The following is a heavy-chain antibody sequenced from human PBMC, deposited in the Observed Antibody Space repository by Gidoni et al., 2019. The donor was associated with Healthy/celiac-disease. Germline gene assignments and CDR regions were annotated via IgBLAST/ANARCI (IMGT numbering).Heavy chain of an antibody. J-gene: IGHJ6*02. V-gene: IGHV3-30*18. D-gene: IGHD3-22*01. CDR2: ISYDGSNK. CDR3: AKDRGVVVITDFYYGMDV. CDR1: GFTFSSYG. Sequence: QVQLVESGGGVVQPGRSLRLSCAASGFTFSSYGRHWVRQAPGKGLEWVAVISYDGSNKYYADSVKGRFTISRDNSKNTLYLQMNSLRAEDTAVYYCAKDRGVVVITDFYYGMDVWGQGTTVTVSS.